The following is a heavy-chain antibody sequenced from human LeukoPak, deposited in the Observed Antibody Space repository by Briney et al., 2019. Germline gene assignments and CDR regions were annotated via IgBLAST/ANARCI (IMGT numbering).Heavy chain of an antibody. V-gene: IGHV3-48*02. J-gene: IGHJ3*02. D-gene: IGHD1-26*01. CDR1: GFTFNTYN. Sequence: PGGSLRLSCAASGFTFNTYNMNWVRQTPSKGLEWISYISGSSGAIYYADSVKGRFTISRDNAKNSLYLQMNSLRDEDTAVYYCARDPPAPFVYGGTYPPDAFDIWGQGAMVTVSS. CDR2: ISGSSGAI. CDR3: ARDPPAPFVYGGTYPPDAFDI.